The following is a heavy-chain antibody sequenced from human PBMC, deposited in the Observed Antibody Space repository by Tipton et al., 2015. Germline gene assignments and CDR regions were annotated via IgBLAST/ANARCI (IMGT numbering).Heavy chain of an antibody. J-gene: IGHJ4*02. CDR1: GVSVNSYY. CDR3: ARHKDSGTYPMDC. Sequence: TLSLTCTVSGVSVNSYYWGWIRQPPGKGLEYIGYIHYSGNSNYNPSLKSRISMSVDTSKNQISLKMTSVTAADTAFYYCARHKDSGTYPMDCWGQATLVTVSS. D-gene: IGHD3-10*01. V-gene: IGHV4-59*02. CDR2: IHYSGNS.